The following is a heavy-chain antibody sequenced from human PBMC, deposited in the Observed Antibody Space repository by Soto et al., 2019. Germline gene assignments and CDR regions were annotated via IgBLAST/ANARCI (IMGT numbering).Heavy chain of an antibody. CDR1: GFTFSDYY. Sequence: GGSLRLSCAASGFTFSDYYMNWIRQAPGKGLEWVSYITSSGRTTYYADSVKGRFTISRDNSKNTLYLQMNSLRAEDTAVYYCARDPREYSSGWHYYYYYNMDIWGQGTTVTVSS. D-gene: IGHD6-19*01. CDR3: ARDPREYSSGWHYYYYYNMDI. V-gene: IGHV3-11*04. CDR2: ITSSGRTT. J-gene: IGHJ6*02.